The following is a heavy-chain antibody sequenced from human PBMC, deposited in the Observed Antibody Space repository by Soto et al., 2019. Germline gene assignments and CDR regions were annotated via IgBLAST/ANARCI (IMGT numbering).Heavy chain of an antibody. CDR1: GYTFTSYY. Sequence: ASVKVSCKASGYTFTSYYINWVRQATGQGLEWMGWMNPNSGNTGYAQKFQGRVTMTRNTSISTAYMELSSLRSEDTAVYYCAREGSAYCSGGSCYLGIDYWGQGTLVTVSS. D-gene: IGHD2-15*01. J-gene: IGHJ4*02. V-gene: IGHV1-8*01. CDR2: MNPNSGNT. CDR3: AREGSAYCSGGSCYLGIDY.